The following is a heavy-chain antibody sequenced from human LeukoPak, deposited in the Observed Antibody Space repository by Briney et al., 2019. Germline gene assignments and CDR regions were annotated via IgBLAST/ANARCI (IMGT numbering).Heavy chain of an antibody. CDR3: ARGDGVGPGWFDP. J-gene: IGHJ5*02. Sequence: SETLSLTCTVSGGSISSYYWSWIRQHPGKGLEWIGYIYYSGSTYYNPSLKSRVTISVDTSKNQFSLKLSSVTAADTAVYYCARGDGVGPGWFDPWGQGTLVTVSS. CDR2: IYYSGST. D-gene: IGHD2-8*01. V-gene: IGHV4-59*06. CDR1: GGSISSYY.